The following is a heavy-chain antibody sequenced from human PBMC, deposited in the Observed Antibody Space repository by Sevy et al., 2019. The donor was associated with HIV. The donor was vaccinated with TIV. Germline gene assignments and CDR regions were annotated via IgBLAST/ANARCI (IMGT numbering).Heavy chain of an antibody. V-gene: IGHV3-23*01. J-gene: IGHJ4*02. CDR3: VKDTPFRRFTLSGMAGAHEYYFDY. Sequence: GESLKISCAASAFNFNNYVMTWVRQAPGKGLEWVSTIRASGSVTYYSDSVRGRFTISRDNSRNTVSLQMNSLRVEDTAIYYCVKDTPFRRFTLSGMAGAHEYYFDYWGQGTRVTVSS. CDR1: AFNFNNYV. CDR2: IRASGSVT. D-gene: IGHD3-3*01.